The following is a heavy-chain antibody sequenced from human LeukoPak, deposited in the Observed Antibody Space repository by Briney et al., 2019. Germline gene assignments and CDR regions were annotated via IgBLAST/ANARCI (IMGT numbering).Heavy chain of an antibody. Sequence: PGGSLRLSCAASGFTFSSYAMHWVRQAPGKGLEWVAVISYDGSNKYYADSVKGRFTISRDNSKNTLYLQMNSLRAEDTAVYHCARGTYSSGWYFDYWGQGTLVTVSS. D-gene: IGHD6-19*01. J-gene: IGHJ4*02. CDR3: ARGTYSSGWYFDY. V-gene: IGHV3-30-3*01. CDR1: GFTFSSYA. CDR2: ISYDGSNK.